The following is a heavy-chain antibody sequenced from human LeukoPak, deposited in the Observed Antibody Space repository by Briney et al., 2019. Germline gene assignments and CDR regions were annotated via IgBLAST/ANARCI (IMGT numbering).Heavy chain of an antibody. CDR3: AREIGEDTAMVHPPYYYYYMDV. CDR2: ISAYNGNT. Sequence: GASVKVSCKASGYTFTSYGISWVRQAPGQGLEWMGWISAYNGNTNYAQKLQGRVTMTTDTSTSTAYMELSRLRSDDTAVYYCAREIGEDTAMVHPPYYYYYMDVWGKGTTVTVSS. V-gene: IGHV1-18*01. D-gene: IGHD5-18*01. CDR1: GYTFTSYG. J-gene: IGHJ6*03.